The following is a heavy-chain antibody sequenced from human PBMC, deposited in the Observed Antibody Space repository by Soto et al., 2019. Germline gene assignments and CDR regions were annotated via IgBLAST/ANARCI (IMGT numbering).Heavy chain of an antibody. Sequence: ASGKVSCKVSGGSFSSYAISWVRQAPGQGLEWMGGIIPVFGTANYAQKFQGRVTITADESTSTAYMELSSLRSEDTAVYYCARALNGYYYGMDVWGQGTTVTVSS. CDR1: GGSFSSYA. J-gene: IGHJ6*02. CDR2: IIPVFGTA. V-gene: IGHV1-69*13. CDR3: ARALNGYYYGMDV.